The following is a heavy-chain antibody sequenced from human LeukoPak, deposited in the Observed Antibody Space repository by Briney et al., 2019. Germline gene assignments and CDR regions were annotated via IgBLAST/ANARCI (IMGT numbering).Heavy chain of an antibody. CDR1: GFTFSSYS. Sequence: GGSLRLSCAASGFTFSSYSMNWVRQAPGKGLEWVSYISSGSSTIYYADSVKGRFTISRDNAKNSLYLQMNSLGDEDTAVYYCARASLNTRSFDYWGQGTLVTVSS. CDR2: ISSGSSTI. V-gene: IGHV3-48*02. CDR3: ARASLNTRSFDY. J-gene: IGHJ4*02. D-gene: IGHD2-15*01.